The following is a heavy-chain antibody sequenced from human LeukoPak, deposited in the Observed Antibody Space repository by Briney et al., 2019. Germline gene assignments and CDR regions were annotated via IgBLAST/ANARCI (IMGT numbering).Heavy chain of an antibody. J-gene: IGHJ4*02. CDR2: INPNSGGT. V-gene: IGHV1-2*02. Sequence: ASVKVSCKASGYTFTGYYMHWVRQAPGQGLEWMGWINPNSGGTNYAQKFQGRVTMARDTSISTAYMELSRLRSDDTAVYYCARGAPGSGGAATDYWGQGTLVTVSS. D-gene: IGHD2-15*01. CDR3: ARGAPGSGGAATDY. CDR1: GYTFTGYY.